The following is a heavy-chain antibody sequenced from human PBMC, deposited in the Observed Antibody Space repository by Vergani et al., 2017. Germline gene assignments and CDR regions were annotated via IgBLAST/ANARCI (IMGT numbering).Heavy chain of an antibody. D-gene: IGHD2-15*01. J-gene: IGHJ4*02. CDR3: ARASRYCSGGSCFDY. Sequence: EVQLVESGGGLVKPGGSLRLSCAASGFTFSSYSMNWVRQAPGKGLEWASSISSSSSYIYYADSVKVRFTISRDNAKNSLYLQMNSLRAEDTAVYYCARASRYCSGGSCFDYWGQGTLVTVSS. CDR2: ISSSSSYI. V-gene: IGHV3-21*01. CDR1: GFTFSSYS.